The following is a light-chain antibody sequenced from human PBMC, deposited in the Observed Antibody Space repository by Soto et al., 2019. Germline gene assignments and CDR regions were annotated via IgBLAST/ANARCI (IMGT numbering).Light chain of an antibody. CDR2: DVS. CDR3: SSYTSTSIV. J-gene: IGLJ1*01. V-gene: IGLV2-14*01. CDR1: SSDVDGYNY. Sequence: QSALTQPASVSGSPGQSITISCTGTSSDVDGYNYVSWYQRHPGKAPKLMIYDVSNRPSGVSNRFSGSKSGNTASLTISGLQAEDEADYHCSSYTSTSIVFGTGTKLTVL.